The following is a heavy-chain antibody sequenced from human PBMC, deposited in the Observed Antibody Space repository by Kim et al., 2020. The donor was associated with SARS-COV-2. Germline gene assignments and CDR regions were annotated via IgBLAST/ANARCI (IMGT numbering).Heavy chain of an antibody. D-gene: IGHD6-19*01. J-gene: IGHJ4*02. V-gene: IGHV3-74*01. CDR3: AVTVVSGTNGY. CDR2: T. Sequence: TNYADSVKGRFTISRDNAKNMLFLQMNSLRAEDTAIYYCAVTVVSGTNGYWGQGTLVTVSS.